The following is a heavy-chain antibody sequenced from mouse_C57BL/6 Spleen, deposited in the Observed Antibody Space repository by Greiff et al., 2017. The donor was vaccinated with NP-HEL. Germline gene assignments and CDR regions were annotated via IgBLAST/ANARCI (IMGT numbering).Heavy chain of an antibody. CDR1: GYTFTSYW. V-gene: IGHV1-69*01. J-gene: IGHJ3*01. CDR2: IDPSDSYT. Sequence: QVQLQQPGAELVMPGASVKLSCKASGYTFTSYWMHWVKQRPGQGLEWIGEIDPSDSYTNYNQKFKGKSTLTVDKSSSTAYMQLSSLTSEDSAVYYCARRETAQAGFAYWGQGTLVTVSA. D-gene: IGHD3-2*02. CDR3: ARRETAQAGFAY.